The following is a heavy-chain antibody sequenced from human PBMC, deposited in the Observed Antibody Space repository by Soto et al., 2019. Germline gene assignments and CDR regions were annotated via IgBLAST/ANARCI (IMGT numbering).Heavy chain of an antibody. CDR1: GGTFSSYA. J-gene: IGHJ6*02. V-gene: IGHV1-69*01. CDR2: IIPIPGTA. CDR3: ARSQGSSTSLEIYYYYYYGMDV. Sequence: QVQLVQSGAEVTKPGSSVKVSCKASGGTFSSYAISWVRQAPGQGLEWMGGIIPIPGTANSAQKFQGRVTITADESTRTAYMELSSLRSEDTAVYYCARSQGSSTSLEIYYYYYYGMDVWGQGTTVTVSS. D-gene: IGHD2-2*01.